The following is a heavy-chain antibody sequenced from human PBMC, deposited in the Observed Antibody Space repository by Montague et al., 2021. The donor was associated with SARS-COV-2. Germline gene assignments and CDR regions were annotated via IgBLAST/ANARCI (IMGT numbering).Heavy chain of an antibody. Sequence: SETLSLTCAVYGGSFSGYYWSWIRQPPGKGLERIGEINHSGSTNYNPSLKSRATISVDTSKNQFSLKLSSVTAADTAVYYCARGEYSSSWYGNKDYFDYWGQGTLVTVSS. J-gene: IGHJ4*02. D-gene: IGHD6-13*01. V-gene: IGHV4-34*01. CDR1: GGSFSGYY. CDR3: ARGEYSSSWYGNKDYFDY. CDR2: INHSGST.